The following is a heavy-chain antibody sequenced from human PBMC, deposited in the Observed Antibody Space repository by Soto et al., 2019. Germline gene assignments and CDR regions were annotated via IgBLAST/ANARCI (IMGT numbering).Heavy chain of an antibody. CDR3: ARDPRSGSYPIRFDY. CDR2: IWYDGSNK. V-gene: IGHV3-33*01. Sequence: GGSLRLSCAASGFTFSSYGMHWVRQAPGKGLEWVAVIWYDGSNKYYADSVKGRFTISRDNSKNTLYLQMNSLRAEDTAVYYCARDPRSGSYPIRFDYWGQGTLVTVSS. J-gene: IGHJ4*02. D-gene: IGHD1-26*01. CDR1: GFTFSSYG.